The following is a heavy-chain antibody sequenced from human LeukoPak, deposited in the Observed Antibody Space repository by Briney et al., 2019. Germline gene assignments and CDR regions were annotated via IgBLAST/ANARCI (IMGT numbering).Heavy chain of an antibody. CDR3: ARVSGWYYYYYMDV. CDR2: ISSSGSTI. J-gene: IGHJ6*03. D-gene: IGHD6-19*01. Sequence: PGGSLRLSCAASGFTFSDYYMSWIRQAPGKGLEWVSYISSSGSTIYYADSVKGRFTISRDNAKNSLYLQMNSLRAEDTAVYYCARVSGWYYYYYMDVWGKGTTVTVPS. V-gene: IGHV3-11*04. CDR1: GFTFSDYY.